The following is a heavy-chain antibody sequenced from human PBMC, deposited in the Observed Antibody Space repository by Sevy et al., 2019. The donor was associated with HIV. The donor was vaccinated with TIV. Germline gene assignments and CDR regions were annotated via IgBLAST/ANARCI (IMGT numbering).Heavy chain of an antibody. Sequence: GGSLRLSCAASGFTFSSYAMHWVRRAPVKGLEWVAVLSYDGSNKDYADSVKGRFTISRDNSKNTLYLHMNSLRAEDTAVYYCARVRRGGSYFAFDIWGQGTMVTVSS. J-gene: IGHJ3*02. V-gene: IGHV3-30*04. CDR1: GFTFSSYA. CDR2: LSYDGSNK. CDR3: ARVRRGGSYFAFDI. D-gene: IGHD1-26*01.